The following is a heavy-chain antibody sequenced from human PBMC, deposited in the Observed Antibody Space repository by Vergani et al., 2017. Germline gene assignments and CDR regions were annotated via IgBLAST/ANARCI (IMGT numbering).Heavy chain of an antibody. CDR2: IDRGSTT. J-gene: IGHJ4*02. CDR3: AKEGRSGITPYFAD. Sequence: EVQLLESGGGLVQPGGSLRVSCAASGFTFSSDAMSWVRQAPGKGLEWVSAIDRGSTTYYADSVKGRFTISRDNSKNTVFLQMNSLRAEDTAVYYCAKEGRSGITPYFADWGQGTLVTVSS. CDR1: GFTFSSDA. D-gene: IGHD1-26*01. V-gene: IGHV3-23*01.